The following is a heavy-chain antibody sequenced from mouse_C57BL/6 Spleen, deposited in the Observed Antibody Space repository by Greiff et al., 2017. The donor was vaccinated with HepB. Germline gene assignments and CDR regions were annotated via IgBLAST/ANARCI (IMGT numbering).Heavy chain of an antibody. CDR3: ARGCYSTFYAMDY. J-gene: IGHJ4*01. Sequence: QVQLQQSGAELVKPGASVKISCKASGYAFSSYWMNWVKQRPGKGLEWIGQIYPGDGDTNYNGKFKGKATLTADKSSSTAYMQLSSLTSEDSAVYFCARGCYSTFYAMDYWGQGTSVTVAS. V-gene: IGHV1-80*01. CDR1: GYAFSSYW. CDR2: IYPGDGDT. D-gene: IGHD2-12*01.